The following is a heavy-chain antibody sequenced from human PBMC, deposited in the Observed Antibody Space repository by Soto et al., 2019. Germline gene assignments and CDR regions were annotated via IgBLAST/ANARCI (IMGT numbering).Heavy chain of an antibody. CDR1: GFTFSSYW. J-gene: IGHJ3*02. V-gene: IGHV3-74*01. Sequence: EVQLVESGGGLVQPGGSLRLSCAASGFTFSSYWIHWVRQAPGTGLGWVSRINSDGSSTTYADSVKGRCTISRDNAKNTLYLQMNCLRAEDTAVYYCAKGWDWNDYGAFDIWGQGTMVTVSS. CDR3: AKGWDWNDYGAFDI. CDR2: INSDGSST. D-gene: IGHD1-1*01.